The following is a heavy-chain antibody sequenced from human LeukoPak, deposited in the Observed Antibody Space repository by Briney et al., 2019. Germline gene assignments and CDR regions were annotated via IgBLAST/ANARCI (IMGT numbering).Heavy chain of an antibody. CDR2: ISGSGGNT. CDR1: GFTFSSYA. J-gene: IGHJ4*02. CDR3: ATDTTVTTEGVFDY. D-gene: IGHD4-17*01. Sequence: GGSLRLSCAASGFTFSSYAMSWVRQAPGKGLEWVSAISGSGGNTHYTDSVKGRFTISRDNSKNTLYLQMNSLRAEDTAIYYCATDTTVTTEGVFDYWGQGTLVTVSS. V-gene: IGHV3-23*01.